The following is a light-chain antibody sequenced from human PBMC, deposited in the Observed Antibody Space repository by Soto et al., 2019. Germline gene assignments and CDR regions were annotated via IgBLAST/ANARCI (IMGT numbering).Light chain of an antibody. J-gene: IGLJ3*02. CDR1: SSDVGGYNW. V-gene: IGLV2-14*01. CDR3: SSYTTSGTPV. CDR2: EVS. Sequence: QSALTQPASVXXXXXXXXXXXCTGTSSDVGGYNWLSWYQQHPGKAPKVMIYEVSNRPSGVSNRFSGSKSGNTASLTISGLQAEDEADYFCSSYTTSGTPVFGGGTKLTVL.